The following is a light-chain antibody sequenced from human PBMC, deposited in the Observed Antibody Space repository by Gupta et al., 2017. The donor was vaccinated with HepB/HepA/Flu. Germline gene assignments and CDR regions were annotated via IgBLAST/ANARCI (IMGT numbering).Light chain of an antibody. CDR2: SNN. CDR3: AAWDDSLNGRMV. Sequence: SVLTQPPSASGTPGQRVTLSCSGISSNIGSNTVNWSQQLPGTAPKLLIESNNQRPSGVPDRFSGSKSGTSASLAISGLQSEDEADYYCAAWDDSLNGRMVFGGGTKLTV. V-gene: IGLV1-44*01. CDR1: SSNIGSNT. J-gene: IGLJ2*01.